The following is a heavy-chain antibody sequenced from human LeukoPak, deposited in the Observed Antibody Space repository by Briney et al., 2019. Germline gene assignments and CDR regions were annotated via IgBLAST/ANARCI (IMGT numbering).Heavy chain of an antibody. D-gene: IGHD3-10*01. Sequence: PGGSLRLSCAASGFTFPNYAMSWVRQAPGKGLEWVSVISSSGDSTYYADSVKGRFTVSRDNSKNTLYLQMNSLRAEDTAVYYCAKGRVSDMWGQGTMVTVSS. CDR1: GFTFPNYA. CDR3: AKGRVSDM. V-gene: IGHV3-23*01. CDR2: ISSSGDST. J-gene: IGHJ3*02.